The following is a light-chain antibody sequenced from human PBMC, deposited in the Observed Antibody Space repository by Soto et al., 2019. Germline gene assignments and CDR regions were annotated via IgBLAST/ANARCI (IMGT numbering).Light chain of an antibody. CDR1: SRDVGGYKY. CDR2: EVS. V-gene: IGLV2-14*01. CDR3: SSFTGTSPYV. J-gene: IGLJ1*01. Sequence: QSALTQPASVSGSPGQSITISCTGTSRDVGGYKYVSWYQQHPGKAPKLMIYEVSHRPSGVSNRFSGSKSGNTASLTISGLQAEDEADYYCSSFTGTSPYVFGTGTELTVL.